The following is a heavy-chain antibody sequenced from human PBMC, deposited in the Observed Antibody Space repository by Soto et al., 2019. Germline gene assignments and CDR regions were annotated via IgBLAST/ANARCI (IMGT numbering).Heavy chain of an antibody. V-gene: IGHV3-72*01. CDR1: GFTFSDHY. J-gene: IGHJ4*02. Sequence: GGSLRLSCAASGFTFSDHYMDWVRQAPGKGLEWVGRIRNEPKGYTTEYAASVKGRFTISRYDSENSLYLQMNNLKTEDTAVYYCVRNLAADGTFYFDYWGQGALVTVSS. CDR3: VRNLAADGTFYFDY. D-gene: IGHD6-13*01. CDR2: IRNEPKGYTT.